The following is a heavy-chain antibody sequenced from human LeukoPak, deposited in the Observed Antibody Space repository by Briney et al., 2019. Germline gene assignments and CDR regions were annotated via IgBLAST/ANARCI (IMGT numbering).Heavy chain of an antibody. V-gene: IGHV3-23*01. Sequence: GGSLRLSCAASGFTFGNYAMTWVRQAPGKGVEYVTSTSGSGGSSYCAASVQGRFTISRDNSRNTLYLQMNNLRIDDTAVYYCARGPRVPSPTYYFEFWGQGVLVTVSS. CDR3: ARGPRVPSPTYYFEF. J-gene: IGHJ4*02. CDR1: GFTFGNYA. D-gene: IGHD2-2*01. CDR2: TSGSGGSS.